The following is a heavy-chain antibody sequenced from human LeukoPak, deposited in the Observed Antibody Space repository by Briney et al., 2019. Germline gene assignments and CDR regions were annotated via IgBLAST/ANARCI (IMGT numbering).Heavy chain of an antibody. Sequence: SETLSLTCTVSASSISSYYWSWIRQPPGKGLEWIGYIYYSGSTNYNPSLKSRVTISVDTSKNQFSLKLSFVTAADTAVYYCARIEYSSSCDYWGQGTLVTVSS. CDR2: IYYSGST. D-gene: IGHD6-6*01. J-gene: IGHJ4*02. CDR3: ARIEYSSSCDY. V-gene: IGHV4-59*12. CDR1: ASSISSYY.